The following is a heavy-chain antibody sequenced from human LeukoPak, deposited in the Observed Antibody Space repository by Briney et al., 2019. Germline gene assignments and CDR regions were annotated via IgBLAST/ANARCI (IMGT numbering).Heavy chain of an antibody. V-gene: IGHV1-46*01. J-gene: IGHJ5*02. D-gene: IGHD3-10*01. CDR2: INPSGGST. CDR1: GYTFTSYY. CDR3: ARVSSITMVRGAFDP. Sequence: ASVKVSCKASGYTFTSYYMHWVRQAPGQGLGWMGIINPSGGSTSYAQKFQGRVTITADKSTSTAYMELSSLRSEDTAVYYCARVSSITMVRGAFDPWGQGTLVTVSS.